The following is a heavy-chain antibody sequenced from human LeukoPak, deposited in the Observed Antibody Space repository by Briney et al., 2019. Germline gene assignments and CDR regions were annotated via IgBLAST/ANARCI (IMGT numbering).Heavy chain of an antibody. CDR1: GFTFSSHA. V-gene: IGHV3-15*01. CDR3: TTYSSRWYFFDD. Sequence: PGGSLRLSCAASGFTFSSHAMSWVRQAPGKGLEWLGRIKSKTDGGTTEYAAPVKGRFTMSRDDSKNTLYLQMNSLKSDDTAIYYCTTYSSRWYFFDDWGQGTLVTVTS. CDR2: IKSKTDGGTT. D-gene: IGHD6-13*01. J-gene: IGHJ4*02.